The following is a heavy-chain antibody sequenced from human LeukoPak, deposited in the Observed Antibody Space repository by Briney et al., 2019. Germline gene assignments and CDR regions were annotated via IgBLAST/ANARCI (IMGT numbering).Heavy chain of an antibody. Sequence: GGSLRLSCAASGFTFSSYSMNWVRQAPGKGPEWVSYISSSSSTIYYAYSVKDRLTIPSHNSKHTLSLQMNSLRGEDTSVYYCARAGAEPGSFRYNWFDPWGQGTLVTVSS. V-gene: IGHV3-48*01. CDR2: ISSSSSTI. CDR3: ARAGAEPGSFRYNWFDP. CDR1: GFTFSSYS. D-gene: IGHD6-19*01. J-gene: IGHJ5*02.